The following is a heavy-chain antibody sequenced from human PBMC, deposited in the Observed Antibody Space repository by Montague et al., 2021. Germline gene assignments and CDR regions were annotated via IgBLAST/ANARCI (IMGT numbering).Heavy chain of an antibody. D-gene: IGHD4-23*01. V-gene: IGHV4-39*01. J-gene: IGHJ6*02. CDR3: VVTPSLAYDGMDV. CDR1: GGSISSSSYY. CDR2: IYYSGST. Sequence: SETLSLTCTVSGGSISSSSYYWGWIRQPPGKGLEWIGSIYYSGSTYYNPSLKSRLTISVDTSKNPFALKLSSVTAADTAVYYGVVTPSLAYDGMDVWGQGTTVTVSS.